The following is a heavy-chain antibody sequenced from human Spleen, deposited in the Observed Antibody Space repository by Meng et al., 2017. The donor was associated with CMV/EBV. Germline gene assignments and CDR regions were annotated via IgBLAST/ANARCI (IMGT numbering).Heavy chain of an antibody. Sequence: FSFGDPYMDWVRQAPGKGVEWVGRNRKKDDSDSTEYVASVKGRFTVSRDDSKNSLYLQMNNLKIEDTAVYFCGRGYCTSGTCYSGDYWGQGALVTVSS. J-gene: IGHJ4*02. CDR1: FSFGDPY. CDR2: NRKKDDSDST. V-gene: IGHV3-72*01. D-gene: IGHD2-15*01. CDR3: GRGYCTSGTCYSGDY.